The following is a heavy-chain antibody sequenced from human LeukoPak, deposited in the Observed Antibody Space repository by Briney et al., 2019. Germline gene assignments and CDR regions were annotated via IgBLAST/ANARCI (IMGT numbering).Heavy chain of an antibody. CDR1: GYSISRGYY. V-gene: IGHV4-38-2*01. CDR3: ARAGWIITSGIDY. CDR2: IYHTGST. J-gene: IGHJ4*02. D-gene: IGHD3-10*01. Sequence: SETLSLTCGVSGYSISRGYYWAWIRQPPGKGLEWIGTIYHTGSTYYTPSLGSRVTISVDTSKNELPLNLNSVTAADTAVYYCARAGWIITSGIDYWGQGALVTVSS.